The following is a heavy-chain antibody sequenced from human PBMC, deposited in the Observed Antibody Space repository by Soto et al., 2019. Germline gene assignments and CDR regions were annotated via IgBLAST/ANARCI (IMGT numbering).Heavy chain of an antibody. J-gene: IGHJ4*02. CDR2: ISGYNGDT. D-gene: IGHD3-16*02. CDR1: GYTFTSYG. Sequence: ASVKVSCKASGYTFTSYGISWVRQAPGQGLAWMGWISGYNGDTNYAQKFQGRVTLTTDTSTSTAYLEVMTLRSDDTAVYYCAREGSYHDFDYWGLGTLVTVS. V-gene: IGHV1-18*01. CDR3: AREGSYHDFDY.